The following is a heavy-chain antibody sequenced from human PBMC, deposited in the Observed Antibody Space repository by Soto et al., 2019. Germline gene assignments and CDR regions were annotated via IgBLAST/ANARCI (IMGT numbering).Heavy chain of an antibody. V-gene: IGHV1-69*13. CDR3: ARCAWGTIVLVPAAKEGYYYYGMDV. D-gene: IGHD2-2*01. Sequence: ASVKVSCKASGGTFSSYAISWVRQAPGQGLEWMGGIIPIFGTANYAQKFQGRVTITADESTSTAYMELSSLRSEDTAVYYCARCAWGTIVLVPAAKEGYYYYGMDVWG. CDR1: GGTFSSYA. J-gene: IGHJ6*02. CDR2: IIPIFGTA.